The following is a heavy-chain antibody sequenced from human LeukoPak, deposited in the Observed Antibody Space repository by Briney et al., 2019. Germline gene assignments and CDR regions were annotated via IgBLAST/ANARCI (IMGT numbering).Heavy chain of an antibody. CDR1: GGSISSGGYY. CDR2: IYYSGST. V-gene: IGHV4-31*03. CDR3: ARGDPIYVVATSDAFDI. Sequence: PSETLSLTCTVSGGSISSGGYYWSWIRQHPGKSLEWIGYIYYSGSTYYNPSLKSRVTISVDTSKNQFSLKLSSVTAADTAVYYCARGDPIYVVATSDAFDIWGQGTMVTVSS. D-gene: IGHD5-12*01. J-gene: IGHJ3*02.